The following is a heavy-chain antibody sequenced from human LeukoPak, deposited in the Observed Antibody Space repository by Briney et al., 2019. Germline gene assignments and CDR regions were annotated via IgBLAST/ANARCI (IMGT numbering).Heavy chain of an antibody. Sequence: ASETLSLTCTVSGGSISSSSAYWGWIRQPPGKGLEWIGSIYYSKNTYYNPSLKSRVTISADTSKNQFSLTLGSVGATDTAVYYCVSPRGFSYGYFDYWGQGTLVTVSS. J-gene: IGHJ4*02. V-gene: IGHV4-39*01. D-gene: IGHD5-18*01. CDR2: IYYSKNT. CDR3: VSPRGFSYGYFDY. CDR1: GGSISSSSAY.